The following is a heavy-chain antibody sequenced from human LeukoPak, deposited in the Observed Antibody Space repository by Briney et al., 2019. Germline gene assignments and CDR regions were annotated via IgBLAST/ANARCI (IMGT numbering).Heavy chain of an antibody. CDR3: ARDRDRGGPMAV. J-gene: IGHJ4*02. D-gene: IGHD5-24*01. Sequence: PSQTLSLTCTVSGGSISSGGYYWSWIRQHPGKGLEWIGYIYYSGSTYYNPSLKSRVTISVDTSKNQFSLKLSSVTAADTAVYYCARDRDRGGPMAVWGQGTLVTVSS. CDR1: GGSISSGGYY. V-gene: IGHV4-31*03. CDR2: IYYSGST.